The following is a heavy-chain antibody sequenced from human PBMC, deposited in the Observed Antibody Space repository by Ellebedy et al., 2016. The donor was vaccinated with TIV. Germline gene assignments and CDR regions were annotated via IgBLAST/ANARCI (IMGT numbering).Heavy chain of an antibody. Sequence: PGGSLRLSCAASGFTFRTYWMAWVRQAAGKGPEWVANINEDGSVKHFVGSLEGRFTISRDNAKNSLFLQMNSLRAEDTAVYYCARDYDGSLEYWGQGTLVTVSS. CDR1: GFTFRTYW. CDR2: INEDGSVK. V-gene: IGHV3-7*03. J-gene: IGHJ4*02. CDR3: ARDYDGSLEY. D-gene: IGHD1-26*01.